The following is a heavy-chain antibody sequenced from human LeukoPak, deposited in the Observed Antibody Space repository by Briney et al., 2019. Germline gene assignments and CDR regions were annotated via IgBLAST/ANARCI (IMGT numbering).Heavy chain of an antibody. Sequence: GGSLRLSCSASRFTFSNFNMHWVRQAPGKGLQFVSGITSDGGSIDYADSVRGRFTISRDNSKNTLYLQMNSLRAEDTAVYYCARDGGDTVTSPFDYWGQGTLVTVSS. J-gene: IGHJ4*02. D-gene: IGHD4-17*01. CDR3: ARDGGDTVTSPFDY. V-gene: IGHV3-64*04. CDR1: RFTFSNFN. CDR2: ITSDGGSI.